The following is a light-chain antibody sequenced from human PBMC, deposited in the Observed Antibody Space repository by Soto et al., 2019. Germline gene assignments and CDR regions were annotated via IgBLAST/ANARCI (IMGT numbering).Light chain of an antibody. Sequence: QSVLTQPPSASWTPGQRVTISCSGSSSNIGSNTVNWYQQLPGTAPKLLIYSNNQRPSGVPDRFSGSKSGISASLAISGLQSEDEADYSCAAWDDSMNGYVFGTGTKVTVL. J-gene: IGLJ1*01. CDR1: SSNIGSNT. V-gene: IGLV1-44*01. CDR3: AAWDDSMNGYV. CDR2: SNN.